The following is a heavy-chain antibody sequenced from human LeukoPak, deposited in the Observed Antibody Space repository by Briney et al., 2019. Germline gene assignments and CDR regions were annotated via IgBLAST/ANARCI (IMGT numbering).Heavy chain of an antibody. D-gene: IGHD6-13*01. CDR1: GFTFSSYA. CDR3: AKVSWANYFDY. V-gene: IGHV3-23*01. J-gene: IGHJ4*02. CDR2: ISGSGDNT. Sequence: PGGSLRLSCAASGFTFSSYAMSWVRQAPGKGLEWVSTISGSGDNTYSADSVRGRFTISRDNSKNTLHLQMNSLRAEDTAIYYCAKVSWANYFDYWGQGTLVTVSS.